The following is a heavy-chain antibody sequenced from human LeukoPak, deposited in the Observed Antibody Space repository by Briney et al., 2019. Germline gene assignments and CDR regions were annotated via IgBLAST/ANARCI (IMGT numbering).Heavy chain of an antibody. CDR1: GYTFSSYY. Sequence: ASVKVSCKASGYTFSSYYMHWVRQAPGQGLEWMGLINPVGGSTKYAQKFQARVTMTRATSTSTVYMELSSLRSEDTAVYYCARSAAGYFDHWGQGTLVTVSS. V-gene: IGHV1-46*01. D-gene: IGHD6-25*01. J-gene: IGHJ4*02. CDR2: INPVGGST. CDR3: ARSAAGYFDH.